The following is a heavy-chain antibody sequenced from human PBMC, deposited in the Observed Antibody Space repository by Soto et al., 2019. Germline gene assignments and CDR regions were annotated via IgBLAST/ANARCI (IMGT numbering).Heavy chain of an antibody. Sequence: QVQLVQSGAEVKEPGASVKVSCKASGYILSSYNMHWVRQAPGQGLEWMGMINPSGGRTSYAQKFHDRVTMTRDTSTNTVYMELRSLRSDDTAVYYCARTYCAADCPRRDFDYWGQGTLVTVSS. CDR2: INPSGGRT. CDR1: GYILSSYN. CDR3: ARTYCAADCPRRDFDY. D-gene: IGHD2-21*02. J-gene: IGHJ4*02. V-gene: IGHV1-46*01.